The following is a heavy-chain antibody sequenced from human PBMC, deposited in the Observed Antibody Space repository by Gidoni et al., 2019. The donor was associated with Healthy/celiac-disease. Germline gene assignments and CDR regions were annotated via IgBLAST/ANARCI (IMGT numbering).Heavy chain of an antibody. CDR1: GFTVSSNY. CDR3: ARDSFLVVPAAMGYYYYYMDV. CDR2: IYSGGST. Sequence: EVQLVETGGGLIQPGGSLRLYCAASGFTVSSNYMSWVRQAPGKGLEWVSVIYSGGSTYYADSVKGRFTISRDNAKNTLYLQMNSLRAEDTAVYYCARDSFLVVPAAMGYYYYYMDVWGKGTTVTVSS. V-gene: IGHV3-53*02. J-gene: IGHJ6*03. D-gene: IGHD2-2*01.